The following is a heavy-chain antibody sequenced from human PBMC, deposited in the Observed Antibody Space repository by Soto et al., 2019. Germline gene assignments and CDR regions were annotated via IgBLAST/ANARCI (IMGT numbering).Heavy chain of an antibody. D-gene: IGHD6-6*01. CDR3: APSRRSSGDAFDF. Sequence: SCPTLVNPTQTLTLTCTFSGFSLTTSGVGXGWIRQPPGKALEWLALIYWNDDERYSPSLRSRLTITKDTSKNQVVLTMTNMDAVDTATYYGAPSRRSSGDAFDFWGQGIMVTVSS. J-gene: IGHJ3*01. CDR1: GFSLTTSGVG. CDR2: IYWNDDE. V-gene: IGHV2-5*01.